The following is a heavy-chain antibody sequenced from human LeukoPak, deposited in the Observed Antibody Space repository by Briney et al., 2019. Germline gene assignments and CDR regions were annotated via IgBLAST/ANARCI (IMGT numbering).Heavy chain of an antibody. CDR3: ARDTLWFGEIDAFDI. J-gene: IGHJ3*02. Sequence: SETLSLTCTVSGGSISSGDYYWSWIRQPPGKGLEWIGYIYYSGSTYYNPSLKGRVTISVDTSKNQFSLKLSSVTAADTAAYYCARDTLWFGEIDAFDIWGQGTMVTVSS. CDR2: IYYSGST. CDR1: GGSISSGDYY. V-gene: IGHV4-30-4*01. D-gene: IGHD3-10*01.